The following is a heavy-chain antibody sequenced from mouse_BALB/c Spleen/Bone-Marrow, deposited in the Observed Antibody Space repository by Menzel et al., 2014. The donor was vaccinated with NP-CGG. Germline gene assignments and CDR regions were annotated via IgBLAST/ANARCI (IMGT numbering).Heavy chain of an antibody. CDR1: GYSFTGYY. Sequence: LVKTGASVKISCKASGYSFTGYYMHWVKQSHGKSLEWIGYISCYNGATSYNQKFKGKATFTVDTSSSTSYMHFNILTSEYSAFYYCARHYCSSYWAMDYWSQGTSVTVSS. CDR3: ARHYCSSYWAMDY. CDR2: ISCYNGAT. D-gene: IGHD1-1*01. V-gene: IGHV1S34*01. J-gene: IGHJ4*01.